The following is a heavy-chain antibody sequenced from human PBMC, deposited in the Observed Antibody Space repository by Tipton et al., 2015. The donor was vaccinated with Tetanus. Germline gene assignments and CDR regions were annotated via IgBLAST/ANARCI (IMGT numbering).Heavy chain of an antibody. CDR2: IYYSGST. D-gene: IGHD3-10*01. CDR3: ARDPHTIRTGNHRGFDY. CDR1: GGSISGSPYF. J-gene: IGHJ4*02. Sequence: TLSLTCTVSGGSISGSPYFWNWIRQQPGKGPEWIGYIYYSGSTYYNPSLKSRVTISVDTSKNQFSLKMNSVTAADTAVYYCARDPHTIRTGNHRGFDYWGQGTLVTVSS. V-gene: IGHV4-31*03.